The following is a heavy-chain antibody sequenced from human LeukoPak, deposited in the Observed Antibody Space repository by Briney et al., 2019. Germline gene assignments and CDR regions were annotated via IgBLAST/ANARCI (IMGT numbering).Heavy chain of an antibody. CDR3: ASLGAYYDF. V-gene: IGHV4-59*01. CDR1: GGSISSYY. J-gene: IGHJ4*02. CDR2: IYYSGST. D-gene: IGHD1-26*01. Sequence: SETLSLTRTVSGGSISSYYWSWIRQPPGKGLEWIGYIYYSGSTNYNPSLKSRVTISVDTSKNQFSLKLSSVTAADTAVYYCASLGAYYDFWGQGTLVTVSS.